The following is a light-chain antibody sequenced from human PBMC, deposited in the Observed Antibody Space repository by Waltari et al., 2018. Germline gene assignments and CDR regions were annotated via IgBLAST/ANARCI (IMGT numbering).Light chain of an antibody. V-gene: IGLV2-11*01. CDR2: DVS. CDR1: SSDVGGYNY. CDR3: CSYVGRYIWV. J-gene: IGLJ3*02. Sequence: QSALTQPRSVSGSPGQSVTIPCTGTSSDVGGYNYVSCYQQHPGKVPKLMIYDVSTRSSGVPDRFSGSKSGNTASLTISGLQTEDEADYYCCSYVGRYIWVFGGGTKLTVL.